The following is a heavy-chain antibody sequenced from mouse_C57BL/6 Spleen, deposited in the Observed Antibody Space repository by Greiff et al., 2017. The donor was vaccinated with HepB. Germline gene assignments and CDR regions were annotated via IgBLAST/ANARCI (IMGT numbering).Heavy chain of an antibody. CDR2: ISSGGSYT. D-gene: IGHD1-1*01. J-gene: IGHJ2*01. CDR3: ARQTTVVATGVDY. CDR1: GFTFSSYG. V-gene: IGHV5-6*02. Sequence: DVKLVESGGDLVKPGGSLKLSCAASGFTFSSYGMSWVRQTPDKRLEWVATISSGGSYTYYPDSVKGRFTISRDNAKNTLYLQMSSLKSEDTAMYYCARQTTVVATGVDYWGQGTTLTVSS.